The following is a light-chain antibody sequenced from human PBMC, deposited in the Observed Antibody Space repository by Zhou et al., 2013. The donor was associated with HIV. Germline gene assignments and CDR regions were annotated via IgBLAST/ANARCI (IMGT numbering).Light chain of an antibody. CDR3: QQSHSSPPT. CDR1: QTISTF. J-gene: IGKJ5*01. V-gene: IGKV1-39*01. Sequence: DIQMTQSPSSLSASVGDRVTITCRASQTISTFLNWYQQKQGKAPNLLIYAASTLQSGVPSRFSGSGSGTEFTLSINSLQPEDFATYYCQQSHSSPPTFGQGTRLEI. CDR2: AAS.